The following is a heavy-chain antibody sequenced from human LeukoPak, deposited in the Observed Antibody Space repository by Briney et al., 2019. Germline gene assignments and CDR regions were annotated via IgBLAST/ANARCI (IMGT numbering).Heavy chain of an antibody. CDR3: ARERNIAAAGIDY. J-gene: IGHJ4*02. CDR1: GGSFSGYY. CDR2: INHSGST. Sequence: PSETLSLTCAVYGGSFSGYYWSWIRQPPGKGLEWIGEINHSGSTNYSPSLKSRVTISVDTSKNQFSLKLSSVTAADTAVYYCARERNIAAAGIDYWGQGTLVTVSS. V-gene: IGHV4-34*01. D-gene: IGHD6-13*01.